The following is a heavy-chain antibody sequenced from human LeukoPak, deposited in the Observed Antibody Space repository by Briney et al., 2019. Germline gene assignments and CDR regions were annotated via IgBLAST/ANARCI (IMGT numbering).Heavy chain of an antibody. CDR2: IYSGGST. Sequence: GGSLRLSCAASGFTVSSNYMSWVRQAPGKGLEWVSIIYSGGSTFYADSVKGRFTISRDNSKNTLYLQMNSLRAEDTAVYYCARGGSYLSAFDIWAKGQWSPSLQ. CDR3: ARGGSYLSAFDI. D-gene: IGHD1-26*01. CDR1: GFTVSSNY. V-gene: IGHV3-53*01. J-gene: IGHJ3*02.